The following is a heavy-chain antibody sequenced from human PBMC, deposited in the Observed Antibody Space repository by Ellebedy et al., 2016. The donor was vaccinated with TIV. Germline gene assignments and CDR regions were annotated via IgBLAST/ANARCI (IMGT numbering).Heavy chain of an antibody. CDR2: INSDGSTT. CDR1: GFTFSSYW. Sequence: GESLKISCAASGFTFSSYWMHWVRQAPGKGLVWVSRINSDGSTTNYADSVKRRFTISSDNAKNTLYLQMNSLRVDDTALYYCARVLGSGWYNFDYWGQGTLVSVSS. J-gene: IGHJ4*02. V-gene: IGHV3-74*01. CDR3: ARVLGSGWYNFDY. D-gene: IGHD6-19*01.